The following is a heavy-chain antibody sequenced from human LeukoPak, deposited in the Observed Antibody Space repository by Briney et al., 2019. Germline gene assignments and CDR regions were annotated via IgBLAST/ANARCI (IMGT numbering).Heavy chain of an antibody. CDR3: AREGTTIVSGTTIGAY. V-gene: IGHV3-48*03. CDR1: GFTFSSYE. J-gene: IGHJ4*02. D-gene: IGHD2/OR15-2a*01. CDR2: IIGSGDTI. Sequence: PGGSLRLSCAASGFTFSSYEMNWVRQAPGKGLEWISYIIGSGDTIYYADSVKGRFTISRDNAKNSLFLQMNSLTADDTAVYYCAREGTTIVSGTTIGAYWGQGTLVTVSS.